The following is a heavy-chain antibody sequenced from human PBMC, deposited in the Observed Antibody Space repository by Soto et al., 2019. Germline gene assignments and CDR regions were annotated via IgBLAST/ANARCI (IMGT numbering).Heavy chain of an antibody. V-gene: IGHV3-30-3*01. Sequence: PGGSLRLSCAASGFTFSSYAMHWVRQAPGKGLEWVAVISYDGSNKYYADSVKGRFNISRDNSKNTLYLQMNSLRAEDTAVYYCARRGWYYWGQGTLVTVSS. J-gene: IGHJ4*02. CDR2: ISYDGSNK. CDR1: GFTFSSYA. D-gene: IGHD2-15*01. CDR3: ARRGWYY.